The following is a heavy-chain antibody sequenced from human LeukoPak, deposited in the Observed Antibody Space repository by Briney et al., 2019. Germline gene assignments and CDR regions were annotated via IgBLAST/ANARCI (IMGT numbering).Heavy chain of an antibody. D-gene: IGHD5-12*01. CDR3: ARVGGYSGYDLEDY. J-gene: IGHJ4*02. V-gene: IGHV4-30-2*01. CDR1: GGSISSGGYS. Sequence: SETLSLTCAVSGGSISSGGYSWSWIRQPPGKGLEWIGYIYQSGSTYYNPSLKSRVTISEDRSKNQFSLKLSSVTAADTAVYYCARVGGYSGYDLEDYWGQGTLVTVSS. CDR2: IYQSGST.